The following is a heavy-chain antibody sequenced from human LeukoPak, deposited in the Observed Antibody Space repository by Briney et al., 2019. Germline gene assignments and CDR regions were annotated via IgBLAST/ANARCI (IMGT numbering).Heavy chain of an antibody. J-gene: IGHJ3*02. CDR1: GGSISSSSYY. CDR2: IYYSGST. CDR3: ARGNLVPAVGAFDI. Sequence: PSETLSLTCTVSGGSISSSSYYWGWIRQPPGKGLEWIGSIYYSGSTYYNPSLKSRVTISVDTSKNQFSLKLSSVTAADTAVYYCARGNLVPAVGAFDIWGQGTMVTVSS. D-gene: IGHD1-14*01. V-gene: IGHV4-39*01.